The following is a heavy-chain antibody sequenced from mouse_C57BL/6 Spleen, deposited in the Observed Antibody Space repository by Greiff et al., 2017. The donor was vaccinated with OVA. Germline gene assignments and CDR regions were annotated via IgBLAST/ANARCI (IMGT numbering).Heavy chain of an antibody. Sequence: EVKLQESGGGLVKPGGSLKLSCAASGFTFSDYGMHWVRQAPETGLEWVAYISSGSSTIYYADTVKGRFTISRDNAKNTLFLQRTRLRSEDTAMYYCAKSNWDGYFDYWGKGTTLTVSS. V-gene: IGHV5-17*01. J-gene: IGHJ2*01. D-gene: IGHD4-1*01. CDR1: GFTFSDYG. CDR2: ISSGSSTI. CDR3: AKSNWDGYFDY.